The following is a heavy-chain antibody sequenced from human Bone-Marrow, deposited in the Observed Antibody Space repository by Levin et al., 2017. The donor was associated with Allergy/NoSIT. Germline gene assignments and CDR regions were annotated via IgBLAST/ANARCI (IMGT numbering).Heavy chain of an antibody. V-gene: IGHV3-11*01. CDR2: ISTSGSVR. CDR3: ARSTAGRAFDI. CDR1: GFIFSDYY. Sequence: GESLKISCGASGFIFSDYYMAWIRQAPGKGLEWISYISTSGSVRNYADSVKGRFSISRDNAKNSLWLQMSSLRVDDTAVYYCARSTAGRAFDIWGQGTIVTVSS. D-gene: IGHD3-10*01. J-gene: IGHJ3*02.